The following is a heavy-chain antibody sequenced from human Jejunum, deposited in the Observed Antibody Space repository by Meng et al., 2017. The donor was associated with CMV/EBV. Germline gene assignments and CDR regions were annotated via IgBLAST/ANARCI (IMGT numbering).Heavy chain of an antibody. V-gene: IGHV2-5*02. CDR3: APIEGGGNSGFLDY. CDR2: IYWGDDK. J-gene: IGHJ4*02. CDR1: GFALSTSGVG. D-gene: IGHD4-23*01. Sequence: ITLKDSSPSLVKPTPTLPLTCTFFGFALSTSGVGVGWIRQPPGKALEWLAVIYWGDDKRYSPSLKSRLTITKDTSKNQVVLTMTNMDPVDTATYYCAPIEGGGNSGFLDYWGQGTLVTVSS.